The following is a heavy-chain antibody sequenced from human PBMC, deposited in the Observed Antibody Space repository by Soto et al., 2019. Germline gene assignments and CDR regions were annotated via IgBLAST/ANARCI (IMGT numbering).Heavy chain of an antibody. V-gene: IGHV1-2*02. CDR1: GYTFTGYY. D-gene: IGHD3-3*01. CDR3: AREPLFGVVIMDYYYGMDV. Sequence: ASVKVSCKASGYTFTGYYMHWLRQAPGQGLEWMGWINPNSGGTNYAQKFQGRVTMTRDTSISTAYMELSRLRSDDTAVYYCAREPLFGVVIMDYYYGMDVWGQGTTVTVSS. CDR2: INPNSGGT. J-gene: IGHJ6*02.